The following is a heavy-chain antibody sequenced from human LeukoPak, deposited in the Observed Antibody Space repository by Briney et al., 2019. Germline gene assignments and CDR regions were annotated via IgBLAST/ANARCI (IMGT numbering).Heavy chain of an antibody. D-gene: IGHD5-24*01. CDR2: IYPVDSDT. Sequence: GESLKICCKCSGYTFTTKLLCGLHDMREKVLELMVIIYPVDSDTRYRPSFQGQVTISAAKSINTAYLQWSSLKASGTAMYYCVRLGAYADGSDLYIDYWGPGTLVTVSS. J-gene: IGHJ4*02. V-gene: IGHV5-51*07. CDR3: VRLGAYADGSDLYIDY. CDR1: GYTFTTKL.